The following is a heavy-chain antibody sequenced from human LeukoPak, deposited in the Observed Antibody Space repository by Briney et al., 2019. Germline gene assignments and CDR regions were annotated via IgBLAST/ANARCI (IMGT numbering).Heavy chain of an antibody. Sequence: GGSLRLSCAASGFTFSSYSMNWVRQAPGKGLEWVGVISYDGSNKYYADSVKGRFTISRDNSKNTLYLQMNSLRAEDTAVYYCAKGGGFTSSSWYQDYYYGMDVWGQGTTVTVSS. CDR3: AKGGGFTSSSWYQDYYYGMDV. V-gene: IGHV3-30*18. D-gene: IGHD6-13*01. J-gene: IGHJ6*02. CDR2: ISYDGSNK. CDR1: GFTFSSYS.